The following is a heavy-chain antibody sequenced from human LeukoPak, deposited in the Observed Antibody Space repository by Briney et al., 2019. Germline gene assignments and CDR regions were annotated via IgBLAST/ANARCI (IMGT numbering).Heavy chain of an antibody. CDR2: IHHSGNT. D-gene: IGHD3-22*01. V-gene: IGHV4-30-2*01. CDR3: DLYYYDSSGYSDY. J-gene: IGHJ4*02. CDR1: GGSISSGGYS. Sequence: SETLSLTCAVSGGSISSGGYSFKWIRQPPGGGLEWIGYIHHSGNTYSNPSLKSRVTISVDRSKNHFSLKLTSVTAADTALYYCDLYYYDSSGYSDYWGQGTLVTVSS.